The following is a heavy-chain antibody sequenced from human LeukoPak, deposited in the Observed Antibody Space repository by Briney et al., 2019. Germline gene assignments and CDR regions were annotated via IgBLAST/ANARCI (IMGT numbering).Heavy chain of an antibody. J-gene: IGHJ6*03. Sequence: GGSLRLSCAASGFTFSTYAMHWVRQAPGKGLEWVAVISEDGSTKHYADSVKGRFTISRDNAKNSLYLQMNSLRAEDTAVYYCARVTKGYSSGWYLGYYYMDVWGKGTTVTVSS. CDR1: GFTFSTYA. CDR2: ISEDGSTK. CDR3: ARVTKGYSSGWYLGYYYMDV. D-gene: IGHD6-19*01. V-gene: IGHV3-30*07.